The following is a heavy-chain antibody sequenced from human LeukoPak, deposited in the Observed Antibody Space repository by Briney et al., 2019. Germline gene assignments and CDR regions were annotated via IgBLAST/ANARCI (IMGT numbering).Heavy chain of an antibody. CDR3: ARERASAGPHFEH. J-gene: IGHJ4*02. D-gene: IGHD6-13*01. Sequence: SETLSLTCSASGGSISTYYWSWIRQPPGKGLEWIGYNYNRGTTNYNPSLKSRVTISVDRSKNQFPLSLTSVTAADTAVYYCARERASAGPHFEHWGRGILVTVSS. CDR1: GGSISTYY. V-gene: IGHV4-59*01. CDR2: NYNRGTT.